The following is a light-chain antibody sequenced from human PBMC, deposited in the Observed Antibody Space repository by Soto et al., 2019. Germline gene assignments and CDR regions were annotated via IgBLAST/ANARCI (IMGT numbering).Light chain of an antibody. V-gene: IGKV3-20*01. CDR3: QQYGRSPPMYT. CDR1: QSVNSSH. J-gene: IGKJ2*01. Sequence: DIVLTQSPGTLSLSPGERATLSCRASQSVNSSHLAWYQQKPGQAPRLIIYGASSRATGIPDRFSGSGSGTDFTLTISRLEPEDFAVYYCQQYGRSPPMYTFGQGAKLEIK. CDR2: GAS.